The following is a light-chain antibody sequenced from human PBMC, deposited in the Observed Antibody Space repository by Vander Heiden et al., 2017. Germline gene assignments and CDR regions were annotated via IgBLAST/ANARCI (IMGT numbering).Light chain of an antibody. J-gene: IGKJ2*01. V-gene: IGKV3-20*01. CDR2: GAS. Sequence: DTVFTHPQGTLALSPGDSSTPSCSAGQSVRSSYLAWYQQKPGQAPRLLIYGASSRATGIPDRFSGSGSGTDFTLTISRLEPEDFAVYYCQQDGSSPYTFGQGTKLEIK. CDR1: QSVRSSY. CDR3: QQDGSSPYT.